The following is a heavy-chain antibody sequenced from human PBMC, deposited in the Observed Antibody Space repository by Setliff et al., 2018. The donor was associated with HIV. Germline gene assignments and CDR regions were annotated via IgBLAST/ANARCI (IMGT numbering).Heavy chain of an antibody. CDR3: ARSSAAGTSPCDF. J-gene: IGHJ4*02. Sequence: SGPTLVNPTQTLTLTCTFSGFSLTSSGVGVGWIRQPPGKALEWLALIYWNDDKRYSPSLKSRLTIATGTSKNQVVLTMTNVDPLDTATYFCARSSAAGTSPCDFWGRGSLVTVSS. CDR1: GFSLTSSGVG. V-gene: IGHV2-5*01. CDR2: IYWNDDK. D-gene: IGHD6-13*01.